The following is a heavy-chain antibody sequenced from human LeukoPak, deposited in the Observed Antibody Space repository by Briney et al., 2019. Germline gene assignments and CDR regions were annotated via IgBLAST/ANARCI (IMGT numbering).Heavy chain of an antibody. CDR2: IYYSGST. V-gene: IGHV4-59*01. CDR1: GGSISSYY. D-gene: IGHD2-15*01. J-gene: IGHJ6*03. Sequence: PSETLSLTCTVSGGSISSYYWSWIRQPPGKGLEWIGYIYYSGSTNYNPSLKSRVTISVDTSKNQFSLKLSSVTAADTAVYYCARAGCSGGSCYSGFYYYYMDVWGKGTTVTISS. CDR3: ARAGCSGGSCYSGFYYYYMDV.